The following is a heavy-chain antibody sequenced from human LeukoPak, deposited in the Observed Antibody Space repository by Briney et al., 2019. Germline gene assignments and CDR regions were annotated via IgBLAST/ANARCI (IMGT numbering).Heavy chain of an antibody. CDR3: ARGPRGKYYYYGMDV. CDR1: GYTFTSYA. J-gene: IGHJ6*02. D-gene: IGHD3-16*01. V-gene: IGHV7-4-1*04. CDR2: INTNTGNP. Sequence: ASVKVSCKASGYTFTSYAMNWVRQAPGQGLEWMGWINTNTGNPTYAQGFTGRFVFSLDTSVSMAYLQISSLKAEDTAVYYCARGPRGKYYYYGMDVWGQGTTVTVSS.